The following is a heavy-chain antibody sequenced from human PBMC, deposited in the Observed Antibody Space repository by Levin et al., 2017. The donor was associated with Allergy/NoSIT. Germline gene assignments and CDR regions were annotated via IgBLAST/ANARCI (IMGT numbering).Heavy chain of an antibody. J-gene: IGHJ4*02. V-gene: IGHV3-21*01. Sequence: GESLKISCAASGFTFSSYSMNWVRQAPGKGLEWVSSISSSSSYIYYADSVKGRFTISRDNAKNSLYLQMNSLRAEDTAVYYCARDLGYSYGHDFDYWGQGTLVTVSS. D-gene: IGHD5-18*01. CDR1: GFTFSSYS. CDR2: ISSSSSYI. CDR3: ARDLGYSYGHDFDY.